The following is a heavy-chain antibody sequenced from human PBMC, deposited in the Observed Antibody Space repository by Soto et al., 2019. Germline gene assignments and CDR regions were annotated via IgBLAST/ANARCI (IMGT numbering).Heavy chain of an antibody. CDR3: AKDWGTLDY. D-gene: IGHD7-27*01. V-gene: IGHV3-23*01. Sequence: GGSLRLSCAGSGFTFRSYPMNWVRQAPEKGLEWVSSIGVSVGTTYYADSVKGRFTISRDNSQNTLYLEMNSLRAEDTAVYYCAKDWGTLDYWGQGALVTVSS. CDR2: IGVSVGTT. J-gene: IGHJ4*02. CDR1: GFTFRSYP.